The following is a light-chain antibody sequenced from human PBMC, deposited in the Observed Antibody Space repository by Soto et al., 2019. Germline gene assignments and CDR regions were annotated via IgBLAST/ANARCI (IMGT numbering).Light chain of an antibody. J-gene: IGKJ1*01. CDR1: QSVLYSSNNKNY. CDR3: QQYYSTPRP. V-gene: IGKV4-1*01. Sequence: DIVMTQSPDSLAVSLGERATINCKSSQSVLYSSNNKNYLAWYQQKPGQPPKLLIYWASTRESGVPDRFSGSGSGTDFTLTISSLQAEDVVVYYCQQYYSTPRPFGQGTKVEIK. CDR2: WAS.